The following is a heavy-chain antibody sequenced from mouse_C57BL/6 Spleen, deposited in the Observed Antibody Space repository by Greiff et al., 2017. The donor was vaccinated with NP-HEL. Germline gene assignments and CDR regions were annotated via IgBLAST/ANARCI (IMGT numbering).Heavy chain of an antibody. Sequence: EVMLVESGEGLVKPGGSLKLSCAASGFTFSSYAMSWVRQTPEKRLEWVAYISSGGDYTYYADTVKGRFTISRDTTRNTLYLQMSSLKSEDTSVYYCTRGYYAMDDWGQGTSVTVST. V-gene: IGHV5-9-1*02. J-gene: IGHJ4*01. CDR3: TRGYYAMDD. CDR2: ISSGGDYT. CDR1: GFTFSSYA.